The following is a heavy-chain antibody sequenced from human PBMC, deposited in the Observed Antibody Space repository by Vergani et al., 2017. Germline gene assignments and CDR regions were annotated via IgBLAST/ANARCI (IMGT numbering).Heavy chain of an antibody. Sequence: QLQLQESGPGLVKPSETLSLTCTVSGGSISSSSYYWGWIRQPPGKGLEWIGSIYYSGSTYYNPSLKSRVTISVDTSKNQFSLKLSSVTAADTAVYYCARDLGTINRYFDYWGQGTLVTVSS. J-gene: IGHJ4*02. CDR1: GGSISSSSYY. CDR2: IYYSGST. V-gene: IGHV4-39*02. D-gene: IGHD2/OR15-2a*01. CDR3: ARDLGTINRYFDY.